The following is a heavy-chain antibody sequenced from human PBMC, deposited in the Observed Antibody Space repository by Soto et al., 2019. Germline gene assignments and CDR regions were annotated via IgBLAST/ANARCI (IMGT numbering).Heavy chain of an antibody. CDR2: ISYDGSNK. CDR3: ARDGGFGELPKGPFDY. D-gene: IGHD3-10*01. V-gene: IGHV3-30-3*01. J-gene: IGHJ4*02. CDR1: GFTFSSYA. Sequence: PGGSLRLSCAASGFTFSSYAMHWVRQAPGKGLEWVAVISYDGSNKYYADSVKGRFTISRDNSKNTLYLQMNSLRAEDTAVYYCARDGGFGELPKGPFDYWGQGTLVTVSS.